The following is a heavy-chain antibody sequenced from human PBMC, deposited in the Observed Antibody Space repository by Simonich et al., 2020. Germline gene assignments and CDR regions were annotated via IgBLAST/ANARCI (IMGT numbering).Heavy chain of an antibody. Sequence: QLQLQESGPGLVKPSETLSLTCTVSGGSISSSSYYWGWIRQPPGKGLEWIGSIYYSGRTYYNPSLKSRVTISVDTSKNQFSLKLSSVNAADTAVYYCARWAYSSSYFDYWGQGTLVTVSS. D-gene: IGHD6-6*01. CDR2: IYYSGRT. CDR1: GGSISSSSYY. CDR3: ARWAYSSSYFDY. V-gene: IGHV4-39*01. J-gene: IGHJ4*02.